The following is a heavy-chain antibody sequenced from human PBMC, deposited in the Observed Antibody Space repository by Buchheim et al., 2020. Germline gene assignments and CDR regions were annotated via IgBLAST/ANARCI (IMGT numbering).Heavy chain of an antibody. D-gene: IGHD3-3*01. Sequence: QVQLQQWGAGLLKPSETLSLTCAVYGGSFSGYYWSWIRQPPGKGLEWIGEINHSGSTNSNPSLKSRVTISVDTSKNQFSVNLSSVTAADTAVYYCASAYYDFWSGSWGQGTL. J-gene: IGHJ5*02. CDR3: ASAYYDFWSGS. CDR2: INHSGST. V-gene: IGHV4-34*01. CDR1: GGSFSGYY.